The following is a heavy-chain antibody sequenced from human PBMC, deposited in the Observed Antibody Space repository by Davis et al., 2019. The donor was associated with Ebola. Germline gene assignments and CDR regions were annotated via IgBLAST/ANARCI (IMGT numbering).Heavy chain of an antibody. Sequence: ASVKVSCKASGYTFTSYGISWMRQAPGQGLEWMGWISAYNGNTNYAQKLQGRVTMTTDTSTSTAYMELRSLRSDDTAVYYCARDRNVIFGVVTYFDYWGQGTLVTVSS. CDR1: GYTFTSYG. D-gene: IGHD3-3*01. CDR2: ISAYNGNT. V-gene: IGHV1-18*01. J-gene: IGHJ4*02. CDR3: ARDRNVIFGVVTYFDY.